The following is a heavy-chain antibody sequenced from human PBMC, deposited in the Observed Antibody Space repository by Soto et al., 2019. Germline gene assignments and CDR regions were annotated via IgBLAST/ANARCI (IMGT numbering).Heavy chain of an antibody. J-gene: IGHJ5*01. V-gene: IGHV3-23*01. D-gene: IGHD3-22*01. CDR3: AKLTYPSDSTGYYYERVSGWIDS. Sequence: EVQLLESGGGLIQPGGSLRLSCAASGFTFSSYAMSWVRQAPGKGLEWVSGISASGGTANLVDSVEGRCTISRDNSKSTLYLQMNSLRAEDTAVYYCAKLTYPSDSTGYYYERVSGWIDSWGQGTLVTVSS. CDR2: ISASGGTA. CDR1: GFTFSSYA.